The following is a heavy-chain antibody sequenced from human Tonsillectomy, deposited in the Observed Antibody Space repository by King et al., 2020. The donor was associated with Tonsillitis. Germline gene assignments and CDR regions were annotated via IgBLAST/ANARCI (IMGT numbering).Heavy chain of an antibody. Sequence: VQLVESGGGVVQPGRSLRLSCAASGFTFNNYGMHWVRQAPGKGLEGVAVISYDGSNKYYGDSVKRRCNIYRDNSKHTLILQMNGLRTEDTAVYDCETVGGCYFDWYFDLWGRGTLVTVSS. CDR3: ETVGGCYFDWYFDL. CDR2: ISYDGSNK. CDR1: GFTFNNYG. V-gene: IGHV3-30*03. D-gene: IGHD3-16*01. J-gene: IGHJ2*01.